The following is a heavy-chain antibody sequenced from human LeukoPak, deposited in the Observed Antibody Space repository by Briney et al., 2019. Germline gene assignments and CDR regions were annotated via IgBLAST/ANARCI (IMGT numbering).Heavy chain of an antibody. CDR3: ARGRRHSSSWYYAGSNWFDP. CDR1: GGSFSGYY. Sequence: SETLSLTCAVYGGSFSGYYWSWIRQPPGKGLEWIGEINHSGSTNYYPSLKSRVTISVDTSKNQFSLKLSSVTAADTAVYYCARGRRHSSSWYYAGSNWFDPWGQGTLVTVSS. V-gene: IGHV4-34*01. J-gene: IGHJ5*02. D-gene: IGHD6-13*01. CDR2: INHSGST.